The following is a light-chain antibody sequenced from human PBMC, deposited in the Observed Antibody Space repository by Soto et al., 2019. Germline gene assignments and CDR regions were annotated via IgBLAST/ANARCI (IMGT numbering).Light chain of an antibody. CDR2: SAS. V-gene: IGKV1-39*01. J-gene: IGKJ1*01. Sequence: DIQMTQSPSSLYASVGDRVLITCRGSQSISNYLNWYQQEPGKAPKLLIYSASTLQGGVPSRFSGGGSGTQFTLTISSLQSEDFATYFCQQSYKKRTFGQGTKVEIK. CDR1: QSISNY. CDR3: QQSYKKRT.